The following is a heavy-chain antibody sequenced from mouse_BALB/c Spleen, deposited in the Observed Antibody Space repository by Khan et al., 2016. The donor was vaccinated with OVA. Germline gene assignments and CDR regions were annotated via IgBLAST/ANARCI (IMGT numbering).Heavy chain of an antibody. D-gene: IGHD2-4*01. Sequence: QMQLKESGPGLVQPSQSLSITCTVSGFSLANYSVHWVRQSPGKGLEWLGVIWSAGSTDNNAAFMSRLTTNKDNSWTHVSFKMNSLQPNDTDIYYCARRGYDYGRGALFAYWGQGTLVTVSA. CDR2: IWSAGST. V-gene: IGHV2-2*02. CDR1: GFSLANYS. CDR3: ARRGYDYGRGALFAY. J-gene: IGHJ3*01.